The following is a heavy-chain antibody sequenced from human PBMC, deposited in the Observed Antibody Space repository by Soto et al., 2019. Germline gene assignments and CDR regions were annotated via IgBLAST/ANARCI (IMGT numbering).Heavy chain of an antibody. CDR1: GGSISSGDYY. V-gene: IGHV4-30-4*01. CDR3: ASLAYCGGDCYEGFDY. D-gene: IGHD2-21*02. Sequence: QVQLQESGPGLVKPSQTLSLTCTVSGGSISSGDYYWSWIRQPPGKGLEWIGYIYYSGSTYYNPSLKSRVTISVETSKNQFSLKLSAVTAADTAVYYCASLAYCGGDCYEGFDYWGQGTLVTVSS. J-gene: IGHJ4*02. CDR2: IYYSGST.